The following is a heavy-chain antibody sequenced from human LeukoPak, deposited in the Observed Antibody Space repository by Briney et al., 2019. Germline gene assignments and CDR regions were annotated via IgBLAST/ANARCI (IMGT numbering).Heavy chain of an antibody. CDR2: IKSDGST. J-gene: IGHJ1*01. CDR1: GFTFSTYW. CDR3: ARAPSEIGGYYPEYFRH. Sequence: GGSLRLSCAASGFTFSTYWMHWVRQAPGKGLVWVSRIKSDGSTNYADSVKGRFTISRGNAKNTVSLQMNSLRPEDTGVYYCARAPSEIGGYYPEYFRHWGQGTLVTVSS. V-gene: IGHV3-74*01. D-gene: IGHD3-22*01.